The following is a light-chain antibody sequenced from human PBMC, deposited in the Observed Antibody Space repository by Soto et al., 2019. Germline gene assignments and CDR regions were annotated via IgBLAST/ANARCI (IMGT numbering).Light chain of an antibody. CDR1: QSVSSSY. J-gene: IGKJ4*01. CDR3: QQYGSSPLT. CDR2: GAS. Sequence: EIVMTQSPGTLSLSPGERATLSCTSSQSVSSSYLAWYQQKPGQAHRLIIYGASSRATGIPDRFSGSGSGTDFNLTISRLEPEDVAVYYCQQYGSSPLTFGGGTKVDI. V-gene: IGKV3-20*01.